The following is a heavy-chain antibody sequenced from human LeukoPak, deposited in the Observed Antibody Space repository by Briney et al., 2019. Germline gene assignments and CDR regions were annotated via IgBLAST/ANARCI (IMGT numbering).Heavy chain of an antibody. J-gene: IGHJ5*02. V-gene: IGHV4-59*12. CDR3: ARVIYAPNWFDP. CDR1: GGSISSYY. Sequence: SETLSLTCTVSGGSISSYYLNWIRQPPGKGLEWIGYIYYGGSTNYNPSLKSRVTISVDTSNNQFSLKLSSVTAADTAVYYCARVIYAPNWFDPWGQGTLVTVSS. D-gene: IGHD3-16*01. CDR2: IYYGGST.